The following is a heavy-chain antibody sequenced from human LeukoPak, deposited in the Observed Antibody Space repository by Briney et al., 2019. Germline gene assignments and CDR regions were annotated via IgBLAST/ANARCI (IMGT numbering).Heavy chain of an antibody. Sequence: ASVKVSCKASGYTFTSYAMHWVRQAPGQRLEWMGWINAGNGNTKYSQKFQGRVTITRDTSASTAYMELSSLRSEDTAVYYCARGGPATVTRGYFDYWGQGTLVTVSS. CDR3: ARGGPATVTRGYFDY. D-gene: IGHD2-2*01. V-gene: IGHV1-3*01. CDR1: GYTFTSYA. CDR2: INAGNGNT. J-gene: IGHJ4*02.